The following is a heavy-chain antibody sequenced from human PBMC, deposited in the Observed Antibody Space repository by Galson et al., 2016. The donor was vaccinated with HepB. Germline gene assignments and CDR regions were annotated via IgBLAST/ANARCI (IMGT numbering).Heavy chain of an antibody. CDR3: AKGGYYDFWTDYFIGY. V-gene: IGHV3-23*01. J-gene: IGHJ4*02. Sequence: SLRLSCAASGFTFSNCVMSWVRQGPGKRLEWVSGISGSAIDTYYADSVKGRFTISRDNSKNTLYLQVNSLRAEDTAVDYCAKGGYYDFWTDYFIGYWGQGTLVTVSS. D-gene: IGHD3/OR15-3a*01. CDR2: ISGSAIDT. CDR1: GFTFSNCV.